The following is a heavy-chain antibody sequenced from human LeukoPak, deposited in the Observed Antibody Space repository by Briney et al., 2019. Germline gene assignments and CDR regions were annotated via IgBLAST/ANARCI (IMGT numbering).Heavy chain of an antibody. V-gene: IGHV3-23*01. J-gene: IGHJ4*02. D-gene: IGHD6-19*01. CDR3: AKSQYSSGWFDY. CDR2: ISGGGETI. CDR1: GFTFSDYD. Sequence: TGGSLRLSCAASGFTFSDYDMTWVHQAPGKGLEWVSGISGGGETIYYADSVKGRFTISRDNSKNTLYLQMNSLRAEDTAVYFCAKSQYSSGWFDYWGQGTLVTVSS.